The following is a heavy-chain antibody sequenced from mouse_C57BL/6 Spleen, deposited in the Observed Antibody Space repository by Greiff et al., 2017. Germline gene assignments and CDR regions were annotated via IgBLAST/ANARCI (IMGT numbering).Heavy chain of an antibody. Sequence: VQLQQSGPELVKPGASVKISCKASGYTFTDYYMNWVKQSHGKSLEWIGDINPNNGGTSYNQKFKGKATLTVDKSSSTAYMELRSLTSEDSAVYYCAISITTVVATDYAMDYWGQGTSVTVSS. J-gene: IGHJ4*01. CDR3: AISITTVVATDYAMDY. CDR2: INPNNGGT. CDR1: GYTFTDYY. D-gene: IGHD1-1*01. V-gene: IGHV1-26*01.